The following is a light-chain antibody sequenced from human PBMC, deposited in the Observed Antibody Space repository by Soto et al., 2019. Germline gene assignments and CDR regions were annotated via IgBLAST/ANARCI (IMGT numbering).Light chain of an antibody. Sequence: QSVLTQPPSASGSPGQSVTISCTGTSSDIGGYDYVSWYQQHPDKAPKLIIYEVNKRPSGVPDRFSGSKSGNTASLTVSGLQAEDEADYYCSSYAGSNNLVFAGGTKLTVL. J-gene: IGLJ3*02. CDR2: EVN. CDR3: SSYAGSNNLV. CDR1: SSDIGGYDY. V-gene: IGLV2-8*01.